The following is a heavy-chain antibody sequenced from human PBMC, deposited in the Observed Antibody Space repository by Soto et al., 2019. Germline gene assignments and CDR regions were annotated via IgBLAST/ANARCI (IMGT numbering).Heavy chain of an antibody. CDR2: ISGGSGYI. J-gene: IGHJ4*02. CDR3: AREPNYGSGSYYNPYYFDY. CDR1: GFIFSDYS. V-gene: IGHV3-21*01. D-gene: IGHD3-10*01. Sequence: GGSLRPSFAASGFIFSDYSMNWARQSPGKGLEWVSSISGGSGYIDYADSVRGRFTISRDNAKNSLYLHMNSLRAEDTAVYYCAREPNYGSGSYYNPYYFDYWDQGTLVTVSS.